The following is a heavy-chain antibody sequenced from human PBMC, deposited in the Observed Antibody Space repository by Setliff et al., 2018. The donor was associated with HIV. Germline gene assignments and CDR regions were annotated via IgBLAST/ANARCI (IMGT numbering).Heavy chain of an antibody. Sequence: GASVKVSCKASGGTFSSYAISWVRQAPGQGLEWMGGIIPIFGTANYAQKFQGRVTITADESTSTAYMELSSLRSEDTAVYYCASPTTVTGDAFDICGQGTMVTVSS. V-gene: IGHV1-69*13. CDR3: ASPTTVTGDAFDI. CDR2: IIPIFGTA. J-gene: IGHJ3*02. D-gene: IGHD4-17*01. CDR1: GGTFSSYA.